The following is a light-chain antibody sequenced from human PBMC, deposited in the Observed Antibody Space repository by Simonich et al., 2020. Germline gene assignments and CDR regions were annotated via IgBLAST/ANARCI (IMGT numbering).Light chain of an antibody. CDR2: AAS. CDR1: QSISSY. V-gene: IGKV1-39*01. J-gene: IGKJ1*01. CDR3: QQSYSTLWT. Sequence: DIQMTQSPSSLSASVGDRVTITCRASQSISSYLNWYQQKPGKAPKLLLYAASSLQSGGPARFSGSGSGTDFTLTISSLQPEDFATYYCQQSYSTLWTFGQGTKVEIK.